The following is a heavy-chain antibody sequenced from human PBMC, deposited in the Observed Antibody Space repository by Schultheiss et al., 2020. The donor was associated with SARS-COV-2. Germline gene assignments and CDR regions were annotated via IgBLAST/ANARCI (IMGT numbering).Heavy chain of an antibody. Sequence: SVKVSCKASGGTFSSYVISWVRQAPGQGLEWMGGIIPIFGTANYAQKFQGRVTITADESTSTAYMELSSLRSEDTAVYYCARDRYDFWSGYVSYWYFDLWGHGTLVNVSS. CDR1: GGTFSSYV. CDR2: IIPIFGTA. V-gene: IGHV1-69*13. D-gene: IGHD3-3*01. J-gene: IGHJ2*01. CDR3: ARDRYDFWSGYVSYWYFDL.